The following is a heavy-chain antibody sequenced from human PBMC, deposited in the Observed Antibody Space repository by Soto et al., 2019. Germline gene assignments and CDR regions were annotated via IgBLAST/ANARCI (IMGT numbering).Heavy chain of an antibody. CDR1: GYTFTSYA. J-gene: IGHJ4*02. D-gene: IGHD2-15*01. CDR3: ARVSVRNGGSRYDY. V-gene: IGHV1-3*01. CDR2: INAGNGNT. Sequence: ASVKVSCKASGYTFTSYAMHWVRQAPGQRLEWMGWINAGNGNTKYSQKFQGRVTITRDTSASTAYMELSSLRSEDTAVYYCARVSVRNGGSRYDYWGQGTLVTVSS.